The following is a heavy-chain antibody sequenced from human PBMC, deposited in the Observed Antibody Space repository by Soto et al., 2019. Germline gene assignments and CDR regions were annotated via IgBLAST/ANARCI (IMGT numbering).Heavy chain of an antibody. J-gene: IGHJ6*02. CDR3: ASEYCSGGSCYYYGMDV. V-gene: IGHV4-39*01. D-gene: IGHD2-15*01. Sequence: SETLSLTCTVSGVSISSSTYYWGWIRQPPGKGLEWIGSLYYSGSTYYNPSLRSRVTISVDTSKNQFSLKLNSVTAADTAVYYCASEYCSGGSCYYYGMDVWGQGTXVTVSS. CDR1: GVSISSSTYY. CDR2: LYYSGST.